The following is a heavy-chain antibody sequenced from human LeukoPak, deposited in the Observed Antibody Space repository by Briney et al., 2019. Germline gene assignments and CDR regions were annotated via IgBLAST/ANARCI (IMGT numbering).Heavy chain of an antibody. CDR3: ARDLDLRYCSIATCSGNWFDP. CDR1: GASINTYC. V-gene: IGHV4-4*07. D-gene: IGHD2-2*01. CDR2: IYPSGNT. Sequence: RPSETLSLTCTVSGASINTYCWTWIRQPAGKGLEWIGRIYPSGNTSYSPSLKSRLTMSIDTSKSQFSLNLSSVTAADTAVYYCARDLDLRYCSIATCSGNWFDPWGQGTLVTVSS. J-gene: IGHJ5*02.